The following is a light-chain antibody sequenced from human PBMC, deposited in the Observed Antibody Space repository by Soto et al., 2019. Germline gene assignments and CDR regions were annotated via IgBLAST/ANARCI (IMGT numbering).Light chain of an antibody. CDR1: RSVSSSY. CDR3: QQYGTSALT. CDR2: GTS. J-gene: IGKJ4*01. V-gene: IGKV3-20*01. Sequence: IVLTQSPGTLSLSPGERATLSCRASRSVSSSYLVWYQQRPGQPPRLLIYGTSNRAAGISDRFSGSGSGTDFTLTIYRLEPGDSAVYYCQQYGTSALTFGGGTKV.